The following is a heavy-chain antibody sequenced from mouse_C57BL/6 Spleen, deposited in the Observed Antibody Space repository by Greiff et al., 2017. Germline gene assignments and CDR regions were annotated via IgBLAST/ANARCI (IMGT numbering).Heavy chain of an antibody. V-gene: IGHV1-55*01. Sequence: VQLQQPGAELVKPGASVKMSCKASGYTFTSYWITWVKQRPGQGLEWIGDIYPGSGSTNYNEKFKSKATLTVDTSSSTAYMQLSSLTSEDSAVYYCARGFLTTVVATDYAMDYWGQGTSVTVSS. D-gene: IGHD1-1*01. CDR3: ARGFLTTVVATDYAMDY. J-gene: IGHJ4*01. CDR2: IYPGSGST. CDR1: GYTFTSYW.